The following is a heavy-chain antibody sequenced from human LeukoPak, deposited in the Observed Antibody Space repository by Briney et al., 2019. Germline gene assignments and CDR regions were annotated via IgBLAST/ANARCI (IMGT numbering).Heavy chain of an antibody. V-gene: IGHV1-69*13. CDR2: IIPIFGTA. CDR3: AREHGSGSYSLNNWFDP. J-gene: IGHJ5*02. CDR1: RGTFSSYT. Sequence: ASVKVSCKASRGTFSSYTISWVRQAPGQGLEWMGGIIPIFGTANYAQKFQGRVTITADESATTSYMELSSLRSEDTAVYYCAREHGSGSYSLNNWFDPWGQGTLVTVSS. D-gene: IGHD3-10*01.